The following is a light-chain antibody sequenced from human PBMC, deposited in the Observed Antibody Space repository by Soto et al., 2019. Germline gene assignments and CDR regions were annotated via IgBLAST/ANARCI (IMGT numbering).Light chain of an antibody. V-gene: IGKV3-20*01. CDR2: GAS. Sequence: VLTPFPGTLSLSPGERATLSCRASQSVSSTYLAWYQQKPGQAPRLLIYGASSRATGIPDRFSGSGSGTDFTLTISRLEPEDFAVYYCQQYGSSPITFGGGTKVDIK. J-gene: IGKJ4*01. CDR1: QSVSSTY. CDR3: QQYGSSPIT.